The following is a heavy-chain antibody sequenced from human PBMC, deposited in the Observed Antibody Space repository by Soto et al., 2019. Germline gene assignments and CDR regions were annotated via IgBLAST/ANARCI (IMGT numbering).Heavy chain of an antibody. Sequence: ASVKGSCKASGYTFTSHGNTKLRTAIHQGLEWMGWISAYKGNTNYAQKLQGRVTMTTDTSTSTAYMELRSLRPDDTAVYYCAREGARGGRFLEWLPYYYYYGMDVWGQGTTVTSP. CDR2: ISAYKGNT. CDR1: GYTFTSHG. J-gene: IGHJ6*02. D-gene: IGHD3-3*01. V-gene: IGHV1-18*04. CDR3: AREGARGGRFLEWLPYYYYYGMDV.